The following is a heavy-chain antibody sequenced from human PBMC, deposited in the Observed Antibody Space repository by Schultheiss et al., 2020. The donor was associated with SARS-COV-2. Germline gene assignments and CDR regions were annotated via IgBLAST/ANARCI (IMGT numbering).Heavy chain of an antibody. CDR3: ARRQGSSGWYEYFDY. CDR1: GGSISSYY. J-gene: IGHJ4*02. CDR2: IYYSGST. V-gene: IGHV4-59*12. Sequence: SQTLSLTCTVSGGSISSYYWSWIRQPPGKGLEWIGYIYYSGSTNYNPSLKSRVTISVDKSKNQFSLKLSSVTAADTAVYYCARRQGSSGWYEYFDYWGQGTLVTVSS. D-gene: IGHD6-19*01.